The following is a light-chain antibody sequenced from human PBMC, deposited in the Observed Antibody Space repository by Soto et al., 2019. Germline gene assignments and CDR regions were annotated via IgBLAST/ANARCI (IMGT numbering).Light chain of an antibody. V-gene: IGLV2-14*01. CDR3: SSYTTSNTRQIV. Sequence: QSVLTQSASVSGSPAQSITISCTGTSSDVGGYNYVSWYQQHPGKAPKFMIYDVSNRPSGVSNRFSGSKSGNTASLTISGLQAEDEADYYCSSYTTSNTRQIVFGTGSKVTVL. J-gene: IGLJ1*01. CDR1: SSDVGGYNY. CDR2: DVS.